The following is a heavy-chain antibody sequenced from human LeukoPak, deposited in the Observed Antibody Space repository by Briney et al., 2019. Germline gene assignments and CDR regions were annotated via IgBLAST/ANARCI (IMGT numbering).Heavy chain of an antibody. J-gene: IGHJ3*02. CDR3: AREGLDAFDI. CDR2: ISYSGST. D-gene: IGHD3-16*01. CDR1: GGSISSSSYY. V-gene: IGHV4-39*07. Sequence: PSETLSLTCTVSGGSISSSSYYWGWIRQPPGKGLEWIGSISYSGSTYYNPSLKSRVTISVDTSKNQFSLKLSSVTAADTAVYYCAREGLDAFDIWGQGTMVTVSS.